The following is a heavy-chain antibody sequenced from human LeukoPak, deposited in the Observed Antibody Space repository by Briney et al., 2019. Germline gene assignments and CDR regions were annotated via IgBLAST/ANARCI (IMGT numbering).Heavy chain of an antibody. CDR2: ISRSSSTI. CDR3: AREDIVVVEAATGGFQH. D-gene: IGHD2-15*01. CDR1: GFTFRNYN. Sequence: GGSLRLSCAASGFTFRNYNIIWVRQAPGKGLEWVSYISRSSSTIYYADSVKGRFTISRDNAKNSLYLQMNSLRDEDTAVYYCAREDIVVVEAATGGFQHWGQGTLVTVSS. V-gene: IGHV3-48*02. J-gene: IGHJ1*01.